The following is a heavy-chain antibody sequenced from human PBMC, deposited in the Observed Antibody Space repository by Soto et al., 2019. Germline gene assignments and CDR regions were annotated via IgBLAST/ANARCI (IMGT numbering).Heavy chain of an antibody. CDR1: GFIFGADW. D-gene: IGHD5-12*01. CDR3: ARGFQ. J-gene: IGHJ4*01. Sequence: PGGSLILSCAASGFIFGADWMSWVRQAPGKGPEWVANIIQDGSEKYYVDSVKGRFTISRDNTKTALYLHLDSLRVEDTAMYYCARGFQWGHGTLVTVSS. V-gene: IGHV3-7*05. CDR2: IIQDGSEK.